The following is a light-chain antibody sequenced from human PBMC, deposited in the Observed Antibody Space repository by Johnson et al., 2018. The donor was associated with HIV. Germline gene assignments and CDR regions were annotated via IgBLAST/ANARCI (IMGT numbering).Light chain of an antibody. V-gene: IGLV1-51*01. CDR2: DNN. CDR1: SSNIGNNY. CDR3: GTWDNSLRTAF. Sequence: QSALTQPPSVSAAAGQKVTISCSGSSSNIGNNYVAWYQQVPGTAPKLLIYDNNRRPSGVPDRFSGSKSGTSATLGITGLQTGDEADYFCGTWDNSLRTAFFGTGTEVTVL. J-gene: IGLJ1*01.